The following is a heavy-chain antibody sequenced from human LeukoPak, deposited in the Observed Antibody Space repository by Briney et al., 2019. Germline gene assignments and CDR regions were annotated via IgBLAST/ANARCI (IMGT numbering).Heavy chain of an antibody. Sequence: ASVKVSCKASGYTFTAHFLHWVRQAPGQGLEWMGWISAYNGNTHYAQKFRGRLTLTTETSTSTAYLELRSLKSDDTAVYYCARDRVGGDLTGVSLYRGQGTLVTVSS. CDR1: GYTFTAHF. J-gene: IGHJ4*01. V-gene: IGHV1-18*01. D-gene: IGHD4-17*01. CDR3: ARDRVGGDLTGVSLY. CDR2: ISAYNGNT.